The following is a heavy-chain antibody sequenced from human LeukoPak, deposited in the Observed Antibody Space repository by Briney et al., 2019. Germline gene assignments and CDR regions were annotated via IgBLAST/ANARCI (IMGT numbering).Heavy chain of an antibody. CDR2: ISYDGSNK. CDR1: GFPFSSYA. V-gene: IGHV3-30-3*01. D-gene: IGHD2-15*01. J-gene: IGHJ4*02. CDR3: ARDPWVVAATVFDY. Sequence: PGGSLRLSCAASGFPFSSYAMHWVRQAPGKGLEWVAVISYDGSNKYYADSVKGQFTISRDNSKNTLYLQMNSLRAEDTAVYYCARDPWVVAATVFDYWGQGALVTVSS.